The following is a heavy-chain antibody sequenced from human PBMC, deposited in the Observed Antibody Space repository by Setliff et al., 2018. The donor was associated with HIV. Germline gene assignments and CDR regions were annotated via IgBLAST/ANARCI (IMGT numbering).Heavy chain of an antibody. CDR1: GFTFSSYG. V-gene: IGHV3-33*06. CDR2: IWYDGSNK. Sequence: PGGSLRLSCAASGFTFSSYGMHWVRQAPGKGLEWVAVIWYDGSNKYYADSVKGRFTISRDNSKNTLSLQMNSLRAEDTAVYYCAKDRGAYDYFDYWGQGTLVTVSS. CDR3: AKDRGAYDYFDY. D-gene: IGHD3-22*01. J-gene: IGHJ4*02.